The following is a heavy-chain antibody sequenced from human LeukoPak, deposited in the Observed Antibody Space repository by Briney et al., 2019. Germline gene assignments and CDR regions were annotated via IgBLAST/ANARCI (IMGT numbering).Heavy chain of an antibody. D-gene: IGHD3-10*01. J-gene: IGHJ5*02. Sequence: GGSLRLSWAAPGFTLSSYGMHWVRQAPGKGLEGVAFLRYDGSNKYYADSVKGRFTISRDNSKNTLYLQMNSLRAEDTAVYYCAKDSITMVRGAQRWFDPWGQGTLVTVSS. CDR2: LRYDGSNK. CDR3: AKDSITMVRGAQRWFDP. V-gene: IGHV3-30*02. CDR1: GFTLSSYG.